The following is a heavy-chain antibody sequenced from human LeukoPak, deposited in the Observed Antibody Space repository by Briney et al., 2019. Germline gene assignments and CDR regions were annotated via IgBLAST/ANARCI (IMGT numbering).Heavy chain of an antibody. CDR2: IYYSGST. J-gene: IGHJ3*02. CDR1: GDSISSYY. V-gene: IGHV4-59*08. CDR3: ARHAYGVNGDAFDI. D-gene: IGHD4-17*01. Sequence: PSETLSLTCTVSGDSISSYYWSWIRQPPGKGLEWIGYIYYSGSTNDNPSLKSRVTISVDTSKNQFSLKVSAVTAADTAVYYCARHAYGVNGDAFDIWGQGTMVTVPS.